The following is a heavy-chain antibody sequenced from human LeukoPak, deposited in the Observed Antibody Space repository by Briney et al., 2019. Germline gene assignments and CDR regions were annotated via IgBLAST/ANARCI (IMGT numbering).Heavy chain of an antibody. J-gene: IGHJ4*02. D-gene: IGHD6-19*01. Sequence: SETLSLTCAVYGGSFSGYYWSWIRQPPGKGLEWIGEINHSGSTNYNPSLKSRVTISVDTSKNQFSLKLSSVTAADTAVYYCARGGGGAVPPDYWGQGTLVTVSS. V-gene: IGHV4-34*01. CDR3: ARGGGGAVPPDY. CDR1: GGSFSGYY. CDR2: INHSGST.